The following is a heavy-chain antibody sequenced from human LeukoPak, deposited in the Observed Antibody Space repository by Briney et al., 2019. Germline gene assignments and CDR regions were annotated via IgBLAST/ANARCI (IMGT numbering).Heavy chain of an antibody. CDR2: ISHSDGST. J-gene: IGHJ4*02. D-gene: IGHD3-10*01. CDR1: GFTFSSSA. V-gene: IGHV3-23*01. CDR3: SRGSGSYLH. Sequence: PGGSLRLSCAASGFTFSSSAMSWVRQAAGKGLEWVSTISHSDGSTYYADSVKGRFTISRDNSKDTLYLQMNSLRAEDTAVYYCSRGSGSYLHWGQGTLVTVSS.